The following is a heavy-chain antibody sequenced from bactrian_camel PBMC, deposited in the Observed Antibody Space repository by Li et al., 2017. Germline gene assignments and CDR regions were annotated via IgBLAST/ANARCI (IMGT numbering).Heavy chain of an antibody. CDR3: AAEEFRCYLGGGYCYGIVVDYGV. Sequence: VQLVESGGGSVQPGGSLRLSCAMSGYSASTFCMGWFRQAPGKEREAVAAIDGDGKIAYAEAGKGRFAISRDNPRNTLYLQMNNLKPEDTAMYYCAAEEFRCYLGGGYCYGIVVDYGVPGRGDPGHRL. D-gene: IGHD2*01. CDR2: IDGDGKI. V-gene: IGHV3S53*01. CDR1: GYSASTFC. J-gene: IGHJ4*01.